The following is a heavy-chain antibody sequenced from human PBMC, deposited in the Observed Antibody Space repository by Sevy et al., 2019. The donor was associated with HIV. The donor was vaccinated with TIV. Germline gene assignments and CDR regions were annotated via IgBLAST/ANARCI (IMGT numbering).Heavy chain of an antibody. CDR2: IKQDGSEK. V-gene: IGHV3-7*01. D-gene: IGHD6-19*01. Sequence: GGSLRLSCAASGFTFSSYWMSWVRQAPGKGLEWVANIKQDGSEKYYVDSVKGRFTISRDNAKNSLYLHMNSLRAEDTAVYYCARVVSGIAVAGTSDAFDIWGQGTMVTVSS. CDR1: GFTFSSYW. J-gene: IGHJ3*02. CDR3: ARVVSGIAVAGTSDAFDI.